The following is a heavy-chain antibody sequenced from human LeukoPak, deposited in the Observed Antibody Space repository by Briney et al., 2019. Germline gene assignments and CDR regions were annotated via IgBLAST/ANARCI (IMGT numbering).Heavy chain of an antibody. CDR3: ARDGLDYGGNSAGWFDP. Sequence: PSETLSLTCTVSGGSISSGDYYWSWIRQPPGKGLEWIGYIHYSGSTYYNPSLKGRVTISVDTSKNQFSLKLSSVTAADTAVYYCARDGLDYGGNSAGWFDPWGQGTLVTVSS. J-gene: IGHJ5*02. V-gene: IGHV4-30-4*01. CDR1: GGSISSGDYY. D-gene: IGHD4-23*01. CDR2: IHYSGST.